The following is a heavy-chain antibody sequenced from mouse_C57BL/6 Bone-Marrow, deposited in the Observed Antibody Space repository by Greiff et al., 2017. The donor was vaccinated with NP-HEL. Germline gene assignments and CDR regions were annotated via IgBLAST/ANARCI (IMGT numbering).Heavy chain of an antibody. J-gene: IGHJ2*01. CDR2: IYPGDGDT. Sequence: VQLQQSGAELVKPGASVKISCKASGYAFSSYWMNWVKQRPGKGLEWIGQIYPGDGDTNYNGKFKGKATLTADKSSSTAYMQLSSLTSEDSAVYFCARSGTVVARLDYWGQGTTLTVSS. CDR1: GYAFSSYW. D-gene: IGHD1-1*01. V-gene: IGHV1-80*01. CDR3: ARSGTVVARLDY.